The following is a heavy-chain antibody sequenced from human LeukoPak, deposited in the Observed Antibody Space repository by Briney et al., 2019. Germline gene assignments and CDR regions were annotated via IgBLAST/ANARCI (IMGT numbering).Heavy chain of an antibody. CDR1: GFTFSNYY. CDR2: IGSSGINI. J-gene: IGHJ5*02. CDR3: AREGDTAMDTNWFDP. V-gene: IGHV3-11*01. Sequence: PGGSLRLSCEASGFTFSNYYMSWIRQAPGKGLEWVSYIGSSGINIYYADSVKGRFAISRDNARNSLYLQMNSLRAEDTAVYYCAREGDTAMDTNWFDPWGQGTLVTVSS. D-gene: IGHD5-18*01.